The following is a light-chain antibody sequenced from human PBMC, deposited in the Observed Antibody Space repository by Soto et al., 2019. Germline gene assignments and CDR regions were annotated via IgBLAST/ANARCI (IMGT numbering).Light chain of an antibody. CDR2: DVT. J-gene: IGLJ3*02. CDR1: SSDVGGYNY. CDR3: TSYTTSSPYLV. V-gene: IGLV2-14*03. Sequence: QSALTQPASVSGSPGQSIIISCTGTSSDVGGYNYVSWYQHHPGKAPKLMISDVTNRPSGVSNRFSGSKSGNTASLTISGLQAEDEADYYCTSYTTSSPYLVFGGGTKLTVL.